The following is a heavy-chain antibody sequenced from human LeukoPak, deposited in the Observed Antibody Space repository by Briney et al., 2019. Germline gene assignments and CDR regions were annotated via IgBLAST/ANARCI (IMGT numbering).Heavy chain of an antibody. CDR2: TYSGGST. V-gene: IGHV3-66*01. CDR1: GFTVSSTY. D-gene: IGHD1-1*01. CDR3: ARGDFRLEMSTTIAFDI. Sequence: GGSLRLSCLASGFTVSSTYMSWVRQAPGKGLEWVSVTYSGGSTYYADSVKGRCTISRDNSKNTLYLQMNSLTTEDTAVYYCARGDFRLEMSTTIAFDIWGQGTMVTVSS. J-gene: IGHJ3*02.